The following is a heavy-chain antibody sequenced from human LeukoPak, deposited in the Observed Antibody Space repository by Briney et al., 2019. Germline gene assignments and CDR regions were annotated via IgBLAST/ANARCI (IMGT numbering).Heavy chain of an antibody. V-gene: IGHV1-3*01. D-gene: IGHD6-19*01. CDR2: INAGNGNT. Sequence: ASVKVSCKASGGTISSYAISWVRQAPGQRLEWMGWINAGNGNTKYSQKFQGRVTITRDTSASTAYMELSSLRSEDTAVYYCARERYSSGSDYWGQGTLVTVSS. J-gene: IGHJ4*02. CDR1: GGTISSYA. CDR3: ARERYSSGSDY.